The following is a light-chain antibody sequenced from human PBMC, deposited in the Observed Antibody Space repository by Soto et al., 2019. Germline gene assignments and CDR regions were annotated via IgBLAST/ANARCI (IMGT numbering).Light chain of an antibody. CDR3: QQSYITLYS. CDR1: QSISTN. J-gene: IGKJ2*03. CDR2: GAS. Sequence: DIQMTQSPSSLSASVGDRVPITCRASQSISTNLSWYQKKPGKAPKLLISGASSLQSGVPSRFSGSGSGTDFSLTISSLQPEDFAIYFCQQSYITLYSFGQGTNLEIK. V-gene: IGKV1-39*01.